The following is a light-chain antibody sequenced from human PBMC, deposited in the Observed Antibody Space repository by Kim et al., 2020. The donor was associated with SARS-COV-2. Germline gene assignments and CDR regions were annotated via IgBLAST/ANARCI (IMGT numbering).Light chain of an antibody. CDR3: QQYNNSPYT. CDR2: GAS. J-gene: IGKJ2*01. V-gene: IGKV3-15*01. CDR1: QSVSSD. Sequence: EIVMTQSPATLSVSPGERATLSCRASQSVSSDIAWYQQKPGQAPRLLIYGASTRATGIPARFSGSGSGTVFALTISSLQSEDFAVYYCQQYNNSPYTFGQGTNLEI.